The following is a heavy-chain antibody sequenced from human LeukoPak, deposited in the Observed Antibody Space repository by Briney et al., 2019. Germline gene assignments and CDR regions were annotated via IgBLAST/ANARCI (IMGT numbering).Heavy chain of an antibody. CDR1: DDSITIYY. J-gene: IGHJ4*02. V-gene: IGHV4-59*08. CDR3: AGLYGSGSYYGY. CDR2: IDHTGIT. D-gene: IGHD3-10*01. Sequence: SETLSLTCTVSDDSITIYYWSWIRQPPGKGLEWIGYIDHTGITNYNPSLNSRVTISRDTSKNHFSLKLSSVTAADTAVYYCAGLYGSGSYYGYWGQGTLVTVSS.